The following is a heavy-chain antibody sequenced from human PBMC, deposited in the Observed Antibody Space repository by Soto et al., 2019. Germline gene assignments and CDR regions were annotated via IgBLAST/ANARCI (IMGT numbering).Heavy chain of an antibody. CDR2: ISSSSSSI. CDR3: ARDSLTGYDY. J-gene: IGHJ4*02. D-gene: IGHD7-27*01. Sequence: EVQLVDSGGGLVKPGGSLRLSCAGSGFAFSTYSMNWVRQAPGKGLEWVSSISSSSSSIYYADSVKGRFTISGDNAKNSLSLQMHSLRAEDTAVYYCARDSLTGYDYWCQGNLVSVSS. CDR1: GFAFSTYS. V-gene: IGHV3-21*01.